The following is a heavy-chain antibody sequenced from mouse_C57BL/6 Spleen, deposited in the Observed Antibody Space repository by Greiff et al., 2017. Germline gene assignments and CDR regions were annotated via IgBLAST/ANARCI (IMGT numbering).Heavy chain of an antibody. J-gene: IGHJ1*03. CDR3: ARYAVVPYWYFDV. V-gene: IGHV1-82*01. CDR2: IYPGDGDT. CDR1: GYAFSSSW. D-gene: IGHD1-1*01. Sequence: QVQLQQSGPELVKPGASVKISCKASGYAFSSSWMNWVKQRPGKGLEWIGRIYPGDGDTNYNGKFKGKATLTADKSSSTAYMQLSSLTSEDSAVYFCARYAVVPYWYFDVWGTGTTVTVSS.